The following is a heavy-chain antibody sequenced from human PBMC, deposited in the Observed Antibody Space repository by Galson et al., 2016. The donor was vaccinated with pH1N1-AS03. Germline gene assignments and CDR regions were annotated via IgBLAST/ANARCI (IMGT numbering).Heavy chain of an antibody. CDR1: GYTFTAYG. D-gene: IGHD3-22*01. V-gene: IGHV1-18*01. CDR2: ISTHNGDT. CDR3: AREGFRRRLLLPGAFDV. J-gene: IGHJ3*01. Sequence: SMKVSCKVSGYTFTAYGVSWVRQAPGQGLQWMGWISTHNGDTNYAQNFHGRVTLTTDTSTSTVYLELRSLQSDETAVYYCAREGFRRRLLLPGAFDVWGQGTMLTVSS.